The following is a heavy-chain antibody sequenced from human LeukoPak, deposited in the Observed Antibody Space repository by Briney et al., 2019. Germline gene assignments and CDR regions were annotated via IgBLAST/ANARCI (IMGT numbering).Heavy chain of an antibody. J-gene: IGHJ4*02. V-gene: IGHV4-59*01. CDR3: ARALPQWKYVWGSYRSYYFDD. CDR1: GGSISSYY. D-gene: IGHD3-16*02. Sequence: SETLSLTCAVSGGSISSYYWSWIRQPPGKGLEWVWYIYYSGGTTYNPSLKSRVTISVDTSKNQFSLKMRSVTAADTAVYYCARALPQWKYVWGSYRSYYFDDWGQGTLVTVSS. CDR2: IYYSGGT.